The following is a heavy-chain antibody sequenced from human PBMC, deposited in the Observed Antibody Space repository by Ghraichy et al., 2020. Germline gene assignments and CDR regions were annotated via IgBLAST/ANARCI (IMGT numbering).Heavy chain of an antibody. V-gene: IGHV3-53*01. CDR1: GFTVSSSF. J-gene: IGHJ4*02. CDR2: IYSGGST. Sequence: GGSLRLPCAASGFTVSSSFMSWVRQAPGKGLEWVSVIYSGGSTYYADSVKGRFTISRDNSKNTLYLQMNSLRAEDTAVYYCARSIAARSGSYWGQGTLVTVSS. D-gene: IGHD6-6*01. CDR3: ARSIAARSGSY.